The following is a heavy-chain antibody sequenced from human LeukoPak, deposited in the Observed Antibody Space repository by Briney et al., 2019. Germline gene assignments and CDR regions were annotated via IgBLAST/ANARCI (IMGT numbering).Heavy chain of an antibody. V-gene: IGHV1-46*01. J-gene: IGHJ3*02. Sequence: ASVKVSCKASGYSFTSYYMHWVRQAPGQGLEWMGIINPSGGSTSYAQKFQGRVTMTRDTSTSTVYMELSSLRPEDTAVYYCARDRRGPGSYDPLGAFDIWGQGTMVTVSS. D-gene: IGHD1-26*01. CDR3: ARDRRGPGSYDPLGAFDI. CDR1: GYSFTSYY. CDR2: INPSGGST.